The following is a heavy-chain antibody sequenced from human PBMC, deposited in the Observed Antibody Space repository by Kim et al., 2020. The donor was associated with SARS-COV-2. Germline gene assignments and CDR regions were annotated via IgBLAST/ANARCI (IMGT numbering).Heavy chain of an antibody. D-gene: IGHD2-15*01. Sequence: VSNKYYADSVKGRFTISRDNSKNTLYLQMNSLRAEDTAVYYCANGIGFDYWGQGTLVTVSS. CDR3: ANGIGFDY. CDR2: VSNK. V-gene: IGHV3-30*02. J-gene: IGHJ4*02.